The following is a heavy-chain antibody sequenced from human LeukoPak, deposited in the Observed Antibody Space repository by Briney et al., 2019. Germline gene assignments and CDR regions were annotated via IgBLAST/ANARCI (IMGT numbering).Heavy chain of an antibody. D-gene: IGHD6-13*01. J-gene: IGHJ4*02. CDR2: ISATTKNT. CDR1: GFSFSSYA. Sequence: PGGSLRLSCAASGFSFSSYAMSWVRQAPGKGLEWVSSISATTKNTYYADSVKGRFTITRDNSMNTLYLQINSLRAEDTAVYYCVKDHRSSSWSPLGGYYWGQGTLVTVSS. CDR3: VKDHRSSSWSPLGGYY. V-gene: IGHV3-23*01.